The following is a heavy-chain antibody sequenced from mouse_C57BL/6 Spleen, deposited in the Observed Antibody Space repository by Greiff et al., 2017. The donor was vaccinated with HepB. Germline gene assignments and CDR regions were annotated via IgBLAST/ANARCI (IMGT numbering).Heavy chain of an antibody. J-gene: IGHJ2*01. CDR1: GFNINDYC. D-gene: IGHD3-3*01. CDR2: IDPENGET. CDR3: AWGLGNFDY. Sequence: VQLQQSGAELVKPGASVKLSCTASGFNINDYCMHWVKQRTEQGLEWIGRIDPENGETNYDPKFKGKATMTANTSSNTAYLQLSSLTAEDTSVYYCAWGLGNFDYWGQGTTLTVSS. V-gene: IGHV14-2*01.